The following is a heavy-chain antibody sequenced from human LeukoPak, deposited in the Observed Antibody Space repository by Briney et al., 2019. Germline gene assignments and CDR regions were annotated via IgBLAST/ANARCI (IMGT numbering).Heavy chain of an antibody. J-gene: IGHJ4*02. CDR3: AREGSSPAVFGSY. D-gene: IGHD6-13*01. V-gene: IGHV3-53*01. Sequence: GGSLRLSCAASGFTFSTYSMNWVRQAPGKGLEWVSVIYSGGATYYADSVKGRFTISRDISKNTLYLQMNSLRAEDTAVYYCAREGSSPAVFGSYWGQGTLVTVSS. CDR2: IYSGGAT. CDR1: GFTFSTYS.